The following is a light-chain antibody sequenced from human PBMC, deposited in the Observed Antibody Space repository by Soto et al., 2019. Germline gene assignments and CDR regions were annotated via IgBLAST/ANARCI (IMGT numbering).Light chain of an antibody. CDR2: QDS. Sequence: SYELTQPPSVSVSPGQTASITCSGDKLGDNYASWYQQKPGQSPVLVIYQDSKRPSGIPERFSGSNSGNTATLTIRGTQAMDEADYYCHAWDSSTVVFGGGTKVTVL. V-gene: IGLV3-1*01. CDR3: HAWDSSTVV. CDR1: KLGDNY. J-gene: IGLJ2*01.